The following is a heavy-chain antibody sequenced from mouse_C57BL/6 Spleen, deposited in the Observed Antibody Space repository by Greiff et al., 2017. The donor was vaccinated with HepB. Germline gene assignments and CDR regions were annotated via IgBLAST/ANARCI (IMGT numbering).Heavy chain of an antibody. CDR3: ARAKNCVSSDFDY. D-gene: IGHD1-1*01. CDR1: GFTFSSYA. Sequence: EVQVVESGGGLVKPGGSLKLSCAASGFTFSSYAMSWVRQTPEQRLEWVATISDGGSYTYYPDNVKGRFTISRDNAKNNLYLQMSHLKSEDTAMYYWARAKNCVSSDFDYWGQGTTLTVSS. CDR2: ISDGGSYT. J-gene: IGHJ2*01. V-gene: IGHV5-4*01.